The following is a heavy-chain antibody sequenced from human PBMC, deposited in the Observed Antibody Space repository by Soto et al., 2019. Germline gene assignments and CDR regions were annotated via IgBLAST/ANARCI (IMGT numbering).Heavy chain of an antibody. D-gene: IGHD2-21*02. J-gene: IGHJ5*01. CDR3: ARSFPRFTAPDS. Sequence: EVQLVESGGGLLRPGGSRSLSWEASGSLLIIKELNWARQAQGKGLQWVSFISPTGNKIYYGESVKGRFTISRDNAKNSVFLQMNSLTAEDTAVYFCARSFPRFTAPDSWGQGTLVTVAS. CDR2: ISPTGNKI. V-gene: IGHV3-48*03. CDR1: GSLLIIKE.